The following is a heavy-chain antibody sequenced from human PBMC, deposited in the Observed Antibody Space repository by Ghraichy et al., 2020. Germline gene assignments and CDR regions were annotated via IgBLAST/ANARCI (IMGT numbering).Heavy chain of an antibody. CDR2: INQNGSET. D-gene: IGHD6-19*01. V-gene: IGHV3-7*03. J-gene: IGHJ4*02. Sequence: GGSLRLSCAASGFTFSTFWMSWVRQAPGKGLEWLANINQNGSETHYADSIKGRFTISRDNGKNSVYLQMNSLRAEDTAQYYCTKGGYSGVCWGQETLVTVSS. CDR3: TKGGYSGVC. CDR1: GFTFSTFW.